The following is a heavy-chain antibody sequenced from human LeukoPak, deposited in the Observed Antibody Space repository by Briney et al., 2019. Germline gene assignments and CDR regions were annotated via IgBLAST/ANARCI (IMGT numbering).Heavy chain of an antibody. CDR2: IRYDGSHK. CDR3: AKDRPPDGELGGLDS. J-gene: IGHJ4*02. Sequence: GGSLRLSCAPSGFIFSNFGMHWVRQAPGKGLEWLAFIRYDGSHKYYADSVEGRFTNSRDNSKNTLYLQMNSLRAEDTAVYYCAKDRPPDGELGGLDSWGQGTLVTVSS. V-gene: IGHV3-30*02. D-gene: IGHD1-26*01. CDR1: GFIFSNFG.